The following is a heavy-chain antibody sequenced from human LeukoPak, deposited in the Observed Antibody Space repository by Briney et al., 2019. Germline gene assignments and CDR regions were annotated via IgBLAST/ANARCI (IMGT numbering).Heavy chain of an antibody. CDR1: GFIVSSDY. D-gene: IGHD4-11*01. V-gene: IGHV3-53*01. Sequence: GGSLRLSCAVSGFIVSSDYMSWVRQAPGKGLEWVSGIHGGGSTHYADSVKGRFTLSRDISMNTLYLQMNSLRADDTAVYYCARGGQLTRVEYYFDYWGQGTLVTVSS. CDR3: ARGGQLTRVEYYFDY. CDR2: IHGGGST. J-gene: IGHJ4*02.